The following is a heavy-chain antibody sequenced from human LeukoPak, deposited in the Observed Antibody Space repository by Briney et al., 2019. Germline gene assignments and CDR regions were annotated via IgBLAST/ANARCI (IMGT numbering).Heavy chain of an antibody. D-gene: IGHD6-6*01. CDR1: GYTFTSYG. J-gene: IGHJ3*02. CDR2: ISAYNGNT. Sequence: ASVKVSCKASGYTFTSYGISWVRQAPGQGLEWMGWISAYNGNTNYAQKLQGRVTMTTDTSTSTAYMELRSLRSDDTAVYYCARDTSPRVAARPNDAFDIWGQGTMVTVSS. CDR3: ARDTSPRVAARPNDAFDI. V-gene: IGHV1-18*01.